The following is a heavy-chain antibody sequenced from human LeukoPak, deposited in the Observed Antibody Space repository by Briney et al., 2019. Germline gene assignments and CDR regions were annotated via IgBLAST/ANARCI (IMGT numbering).Heavy chain of an antibody. D-gene: IGHD2-2*01. Sequence: SETLSLTCTVSGGSISSYYWSWIRQSPGKGLEWIGYIDNSGSTKYNLSLKSPVTISEDTSKKQLSLKLSSVTAADTAVYYCARTRYCISTSCYADYWGQGTLVTVSS. J-gene: IGHJ4*02. CDR3: ARTRYCISTSCYADY. CDR1: GGSISSYY. CDR2: IDNSGST. V-gene: IGHV4-59*08.